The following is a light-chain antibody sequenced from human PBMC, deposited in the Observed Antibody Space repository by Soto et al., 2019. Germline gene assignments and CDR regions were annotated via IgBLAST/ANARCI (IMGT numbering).Light chain of an antibody. CDR3: SSYSTISNLV. Sequence: QSVLTQPASVSGSPGQSITISCSGTNTDVGAYDYVSWYQQHPGKAPKLILYDVINRPSGVSDRFSGSNSGNTASLTISGLQAEDEAEYFCSSYSTISNLVFGTGTKLTVL. J-gene: IGLJ1*01. V-gene: IGLV2-14*03. CDR1: NTDVGAYDY. CDR2: DVI.